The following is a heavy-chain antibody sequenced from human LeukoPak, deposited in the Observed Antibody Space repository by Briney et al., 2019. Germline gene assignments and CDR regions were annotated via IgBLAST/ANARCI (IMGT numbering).Heavy chain of an antibody. CDR2: INHSGST. CDR1: GGSFTSYY. J-gene: IGHJ4*02. D-gene: IGHD1-26*01. Sequence: KPSETLSLTCAVYGGSFTSYYWSWIRQSPGKGLEWIGEINHSGSTNYNPPLKSRATISVDTSKNQFSLNLSSVTAADTAVYYCASYSVNWGQGTLVTVSS. V-gene: IGHV4-34*01. CDR3: ASYSVN.